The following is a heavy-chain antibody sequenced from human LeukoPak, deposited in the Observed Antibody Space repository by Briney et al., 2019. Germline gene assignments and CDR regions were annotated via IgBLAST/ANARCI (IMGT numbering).Heavy chain of an antibody. V-gene: IGHV4-61*02. CDR3: ARDRNDFWSGYYRY. Sequence: PSETLSLTCTVSGGSLSSGSYYWSWIRQPGGKGLEWIGRIYTSGSTNYNPSLKSRVTISVDASKNQFSLKLSSVTAADTAVYYCARDRNDFWSGYYRYWGQGTLVTVSS. D-gene: IGHD3-3*01. CDR1: GGSLSSGSYY. J-gene: IGHJ4*02. CDR2: IYTSGST.